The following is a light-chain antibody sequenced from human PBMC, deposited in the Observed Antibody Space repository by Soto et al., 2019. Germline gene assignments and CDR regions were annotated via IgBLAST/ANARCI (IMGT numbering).Light chain of an antibody. CDR3: QQYHSYSSFT. Sequence: DIQMTQSPSTLSASVGDRVTITCRASQSISSWLAWYQQKPGKAPKVLIYDASSLESGVPSRFSGNGSGTEFTLTISSLQPDDFATYYCQQYHSYSSFTFGQGTKLEIK. J-gene: IGKJ2*01. V-gene: IGKV1-5*01. CDR2: DAS. CDR1: QSISSW.